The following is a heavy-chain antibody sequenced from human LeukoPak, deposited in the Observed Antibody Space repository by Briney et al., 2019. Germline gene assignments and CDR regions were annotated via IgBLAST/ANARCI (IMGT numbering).Heavy chain of an antibody. J-gene: IGHJ4*02. Sequence: RGESLKISCKGSGYSFTSYWIGWVRQMPGKGLEWMGIISPGDSHTSYSPSFQGQVTISADKSISTAYLQWSSLKASDTAMYYCAREVPFRYSGSYGAPFDYWGQGALVTVSS. CDR1: GYSFTSYW. D-gene: IGHD1-26*01. V-gene: IGHV5-51*01. CDR3: AREVPFRYSGSYGAPFDY. CDR2: ISPGDSHT.